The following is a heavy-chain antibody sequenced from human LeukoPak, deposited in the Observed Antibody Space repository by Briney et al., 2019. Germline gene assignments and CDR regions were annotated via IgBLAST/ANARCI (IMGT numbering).Heavy chain of an antibody. CDR2: ISAYNGNT. J-gene: IGHJ5*02. CDR3: ARVGYDFWSGYPHWFDP. Sequence: ASVKVSCKASGYTFTSYGISWVRQAPGQGLEWMGWISAYNGNTNYAQKLQGSVTMTTDTSTSTAYMELRSLRSDDTAVYYCARVGYDFWSGYPHWFDPWGQGTLVTVSS. D-gene: IGHD3-3*01. CDR1: GYTFTSYG. V-gene: IGHV1-18*01.